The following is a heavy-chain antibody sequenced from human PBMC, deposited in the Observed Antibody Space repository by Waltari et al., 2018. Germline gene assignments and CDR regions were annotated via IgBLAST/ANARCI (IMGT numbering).Heavy chain of an antibody. CDR2: FDPKDGQT. D-gene: IGHD3-16*01. CDR1: GYTLNALS. J-gene: IGHJ6*02. V-gene: IGHV1-24*01. Sequence: QVQLVQSGAEVKKPGASVRVPCKLSGYTLNALSIGWVRQAHGKGHEWVGGFDPKDGQTIYAEKFQGRVTMTEDTSTDTAYMELSSLKSEDTAVYYCATSSPLIWGSYNGWDVWGQGTTVTVSS. CDR3: ATSSPLIWGSYNGWDV.